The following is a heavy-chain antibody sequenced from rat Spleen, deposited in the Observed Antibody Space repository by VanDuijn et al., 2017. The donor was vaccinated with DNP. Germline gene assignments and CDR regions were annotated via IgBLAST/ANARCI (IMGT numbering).Heavy chain of an antibody. J-gene: IGHJ3*01. D-gene: IGHD4-1*01. CDR1: GFTFNNDW. CDR3: ASGFGWFAY. CDR2: ITTGGDIT. V-gene: IGHV5-31*01. Sequence: EVQLVESGGDLVQPGRSLTLSCVVSGFTFNNDWMTWVRQVPGKGLEWVASITTGGDITYYPDSVKGRFTVSRDHAKNTLYLRLNSLRSEDTATYYCASGFGWFAYWGQGTLVTVSS.